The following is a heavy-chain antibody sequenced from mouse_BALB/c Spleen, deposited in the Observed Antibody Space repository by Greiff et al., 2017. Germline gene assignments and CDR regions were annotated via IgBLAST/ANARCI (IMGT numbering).Heavy chain of an antibody. CDR1: GYTFTNYW. Sequence: QVQLKQSGAELVRPGTSVKISCKASGYTFTNYWLGWVKQRPGHGLEWIGDIYPGGGYTNYNEKFKGKATLTADTSSSTAYMQLSSLTSEDSAVYFCARSGDYLAWFAYWGQGTLVTVSA. J-gene: IGHJ3*01. V-gene: IGHV1-63*02. D-gene: IGHD2-13*01. CDR2: IYPGGGYT. CDR3: ARSGDYLAWFAY.